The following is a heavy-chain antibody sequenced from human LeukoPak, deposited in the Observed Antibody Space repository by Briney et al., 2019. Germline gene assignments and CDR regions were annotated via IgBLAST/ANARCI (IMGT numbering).Heavy chain of an antibody. J-gene: IGHJ4*02. CDR1: GGSISSYY. D-gene: IGHD5-18*01. CDR3: ARVSSAMVTQFDY. V-gene: IGHV4-59*01. CDR2: IYYSGST. Sequence: PAETLSLTCTVSGGSISSYYWSWIRQPPGKGLEWIGYIYYSGSTNYNPSLKSRVTLSVDTSKNQFSLKLSSVTAADTAVYYCARVSSAMVTQFDYWGQGTLVTVSS.